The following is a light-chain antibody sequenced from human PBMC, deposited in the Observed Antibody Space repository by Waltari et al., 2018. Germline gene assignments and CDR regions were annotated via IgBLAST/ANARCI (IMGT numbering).Light chain of an antibody. Sequence: QSALTQPASVSGSPGQSITISSTGTSSDVGGYHYFSCYQPHPGTTPTLIIFDVNRRPSGVSHRFSGSKSGNTASLTISGLQAEDEADYYCGSYTTRATHVFGIGTKVTVL. V-gene: IGLV2-14*03. J-gene: IGLJ1*01. CDR3: GSYTTRATHV. CDR2: DVN. CDR1: SSDVGGYHY.